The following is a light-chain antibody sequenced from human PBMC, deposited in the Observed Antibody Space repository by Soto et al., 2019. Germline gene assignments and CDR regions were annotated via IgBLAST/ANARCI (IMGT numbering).Light chain of an antibody. Sequence: QAVVTQPPSVSGAPGQRVTISCTGSSSNIGAGYDVHWYQQLPGTAPKLLIYGNSNRPSGVPDRFSGSKSGTSASLAITGLQAEDEADYYCQSYDRSLSGYVVFGGGTQLTVL. J-gene: IGLJ2*01. CDR2: GNS. V-gene: IGLV1-40*01. CDR3: QSYDRSLSGYVV. CDR1: SSNIGAGYD.